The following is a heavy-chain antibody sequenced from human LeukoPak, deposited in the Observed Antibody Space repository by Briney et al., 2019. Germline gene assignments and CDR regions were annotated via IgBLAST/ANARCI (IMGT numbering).Heavy chain of an antibody. CDR2: IYSGGST. J-gene: IGHJ4*02. CDR3: ARVPSGWYVTY. Sequence: GGSLRLSCAASGFTVSSNNMSWVRQAPGKGLEWVSVIYSGGSTYYADSVKGRFTISRDNSKNTLYLQMNSLRAEDTAVYYCARVPSGWYVTYWGQGTLVTVSS. CDR1: GFTVSSNN. D-gene: IGHD6-19*01. V-gene: IGHV3-66*02.